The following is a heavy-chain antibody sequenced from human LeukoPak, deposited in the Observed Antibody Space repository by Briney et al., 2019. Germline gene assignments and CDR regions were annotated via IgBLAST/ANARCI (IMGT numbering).Heavy chain of an antibody. J-gene: IGHJ4*02. D-gene: IGHD7-27*01. V-gene: IGHV3-23*01. CDR2: IDGSGDKT. Sequence: PGRSLRLSCAASGFTFSNFAIRWVRQVPGKGLEWVSSIDGSGDKTHYPDSVRGRFTVSRDNSKNTLYLQMNSLRVEDTATYFCAKVQFNWGPIDYWGQGTPVIVPS. CDR3: AKVQFNWGPIDY. CDR1: GFTFSNFA.